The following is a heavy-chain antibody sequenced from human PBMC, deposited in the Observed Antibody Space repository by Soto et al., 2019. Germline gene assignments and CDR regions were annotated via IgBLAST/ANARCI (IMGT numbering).Heavy chain of an antibody. CDR3: ARARPYSSGHSCDY. CDR1: GGSISSYY. CDR2: IHYSGNS. D-gene: IGHD6-25*01. J-gene: IGHJ4*02. V-gene: IGHV4-59*01. Sequence: QVQLQESGPGLVRPSETLSLTCTVSGGSISSYYWNWIRQAPGKGLEWIGYIHYSGNSDYNPSLKSRVTISVDTSKNQFSVKLSSVTAADTAVYYCARARPYSSGHSCDYWGQGTLVTVSS.